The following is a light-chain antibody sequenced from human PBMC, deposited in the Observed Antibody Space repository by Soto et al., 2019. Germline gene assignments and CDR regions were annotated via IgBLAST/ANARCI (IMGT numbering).Light chain of an antibody. CDR3: SSYTSSSTYV. CDR1: SSVVGGYNY. Sequence: QSVLTPPASVSGSPGQSIPTSCTGTSSVVGGYNYVSWYQQHPGKAPKLTIYDVSNRPSGVSNHFSGSKSGNTASLTISGLQAEDEADYYCSSYTSSSTYVFGTGTKVTVL. J-gene: IGLJ1*01. V-gene: IGLV2-14*01. CDR2: DVS.